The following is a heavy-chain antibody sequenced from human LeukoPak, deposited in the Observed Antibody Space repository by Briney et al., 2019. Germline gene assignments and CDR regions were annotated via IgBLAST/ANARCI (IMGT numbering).Heavy chain of an antibody. CDR2: ISSSSSYI. D-gene: IGHD1-7*01. CDR3: ARGELELRAWAFDY. J-gene: IGHJ4*02. CDR1: GFTFSSYS. V-gene: IGHV3-21*01. Sequence: GGSLRLSCAASGFTFSSYSMNWVRQAPGKGLEWVSSISSSSSYIYYADSVKGRFTISRDNAKNSLYLQMNSLRAEDTAVYYCARGELELRAWAFDYWGQGTLVTVSS.